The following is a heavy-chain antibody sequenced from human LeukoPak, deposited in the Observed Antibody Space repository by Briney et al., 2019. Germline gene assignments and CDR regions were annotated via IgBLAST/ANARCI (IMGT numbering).Heavy chain of an antibody. V-gene: IGHV4-59*01. J-gene: IGHJ5*02. CDR3: ARVVSYYDFWSGYYSWFDP. D-gene: IGHD3-3*01. Sequence: SETLSLTCTVCGGSISIYYWSWIRQPQGKGLEWIGYIYYSGSTNYNPSLKSRVTISVDTSKNQFSLKLSSVTAADTAVYYCARVVSYYDFWSGYYSWFDPWGQGTLVTVSS. CDR2: IYYSGST. CDR1: GGSISIYY.